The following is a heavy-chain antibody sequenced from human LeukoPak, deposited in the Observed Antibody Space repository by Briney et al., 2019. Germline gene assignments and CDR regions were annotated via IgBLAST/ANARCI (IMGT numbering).Heavy chain of an antibody. V-gene: IGHV3-23*01. CDR3: AHCSSTSCHLAGFDY. CDR1: GFTFSSYA. Sequence: GGSLRLSCAASGFTFSSYAMSWVRQAPGKGLEWVSAISGRGGSTYYADSVKGRFTISRDNSKNTLYLQMNSLRAEDTAVYYCAHCSSTSCHLAGFDYWGQGTLVTASS. D-gene: IGHD2-2*01. J-gene: IGHJ4*02. CDR2: ISGRGGST.